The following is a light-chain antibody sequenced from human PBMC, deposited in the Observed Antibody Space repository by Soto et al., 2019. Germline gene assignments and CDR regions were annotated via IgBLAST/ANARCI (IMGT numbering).Light chain of an antibody. Sequence: DIPMTQSPSTLSASVGDRVTITCRASQSIRSWLAWYQQKAGTAPKLLIYRASSLESGVPSRFSGSGSGTEFALTISSLQPDDFATYYCQQYDSYPWTFGQGTKVEIK. CDR3: QQYDSYPWT. V-gene: IGKV1-5*03. CDR2: RAS. J-gene: IGKJ1*01. CDR1: QSIRSW.